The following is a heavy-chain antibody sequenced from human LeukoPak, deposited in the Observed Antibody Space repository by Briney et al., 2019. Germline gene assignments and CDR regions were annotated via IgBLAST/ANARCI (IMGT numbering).Heavy chain of an antibody. CDR3: ARSTGTDAFDI. V-gene: IGHV1-2*02. CDR1: GYTFTGYY. CDR2: INPNSGGT. Sequence: GASVKVSCKASGYTFTGYYIHWVRQAPGQGLEWMGWINPNSGGTNYAQRFQGRVTMTRDTSISAAYMELCRLRSDDTAVYYCARSTGTDAFDIWGQGTLVTVSS. J-gene: IGHJ3*02. D-gene: IGHD1-1*01.